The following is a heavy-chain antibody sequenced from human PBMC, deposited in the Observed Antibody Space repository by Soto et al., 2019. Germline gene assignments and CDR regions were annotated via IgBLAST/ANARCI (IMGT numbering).Heavy chain of an antibody. CDR1: GYSFTSYW. J-gene: IGHJ4*02. CDR2: IYPDDSDT. Sequence: PGESLKISCKGSGYSFTSYWIDWVRQLPGKGLEWMGIIYPDDSDTRYSPSSQGQAIMSADKSISTAYLQWSSLKASDTAMYYCARQGKYNYGSNDFWGQGTLVTVSS. D-gene: IGHD5-18*01. CDR3: ARQGKYNYGSNDF. V-gene: IGHV5-51*01.